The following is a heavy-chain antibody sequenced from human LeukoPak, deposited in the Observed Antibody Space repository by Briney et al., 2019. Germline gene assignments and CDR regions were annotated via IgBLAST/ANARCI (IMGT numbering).Heavy chain of an antibody. CDR3: AAQRGASLHDFWSTRLFDP. Sequence: SVKVSCKASGFTFHTSAMQWVRQARGQRLEWIGWIVLGSGNTVYSHKFHDRVTITRDMSTSTVYMKLDSLGSEDTAVYYCAAQRGASLHDFWSTRLFDPWGQGTLVTVSS. CDR2: IVLGSGNT. CDR1: GFTFHTSA. V-gene: IGHV1-58*02. D-gene: IGHD3-3*01. J-gene: IGHJ5*02.